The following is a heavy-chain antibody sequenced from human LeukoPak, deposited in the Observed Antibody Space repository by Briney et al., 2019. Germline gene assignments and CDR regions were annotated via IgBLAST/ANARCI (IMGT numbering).Heavy chain of an antibody. CDR1: GYTFTSYE. CDR2: MNPKSGNT. J-gene: IGHJ5*02. V-gene: IGHV1-8*01. D-gene: IGHD6-6*01. Sequence: ASVKVSCKAPGYTFTSYEIAWVRQATGQGLEWMGWMNPKSGNTGYVQKFQGRVTMTRNTSISTAYMELSSLRSEDTAVYYCARAKTIAAIYNWFDPWGQGTLVTVSS. CDR3: ARAKTIAAIYNWFDP.